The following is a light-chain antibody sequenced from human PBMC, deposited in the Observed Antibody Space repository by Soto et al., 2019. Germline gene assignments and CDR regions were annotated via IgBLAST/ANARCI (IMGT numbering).Light chain of an antibody. CDR1: QRVSSN. V-gene: IGKV3-20*01. J-gene: IGKJ1*01. CDR2: GTS. CDR3: QQYGTSPQT. Sequence: DIVLTQSPGTLSLSPGERATLSCRASQRVSSNVAWYQHKPGQAPRLLIYGTSSRATGIPDRFSGSGSGTDFTLTISRLEPEDFAVYYCQQYGTSPQTFGQGTKVDI.